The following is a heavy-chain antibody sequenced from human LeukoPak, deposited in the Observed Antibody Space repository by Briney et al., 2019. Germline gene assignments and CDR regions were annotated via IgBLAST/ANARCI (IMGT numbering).Heavy chain of an antibody. V-gene: IGHV3-48*03. CDR3: ATGSSWYFEY. CDR1: GFTFSSFE. CDR2: ISSSGSTI. D-gene: IGHD6-13*01. Sequence: GGSLRLSCAASGFTFSSFEMNWVRQAPGKGLEWVSYISSSGSTIYYADSVKGRFTISRDNAKNSLYLQMNGLRAEDTAVYYCATGSSWYFEYWGQGTLVTVSS. J-gene: IGHJ4*02.